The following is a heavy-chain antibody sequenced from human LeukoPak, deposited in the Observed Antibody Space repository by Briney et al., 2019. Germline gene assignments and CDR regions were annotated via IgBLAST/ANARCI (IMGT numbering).Heavy chain of an antibody. V-gene: IGHV1-2*02. CDR2: INPNNGGT. CDR3: ARDYDSSRYYYENYYYMDV. Sequence: ASVTVSFTAPGYTFTVYYMHWVRQAPGQGMEWMGWINPNNGGTNYSQKFQGRGTITRDTANSTANMELRRLRSDDTAVYYCARDYDSSRYYYENYYYMDVRGKGTTVTVSS. CDR1: GYTFTVYY. D-gene: IGHD3-22*01. J-gene: IGHJ6*03.